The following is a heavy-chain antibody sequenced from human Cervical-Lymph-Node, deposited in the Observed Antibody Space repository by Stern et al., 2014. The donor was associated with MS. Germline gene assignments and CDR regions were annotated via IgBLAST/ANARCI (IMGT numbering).Heavy chain of an antibody. Sequence: EVQLVESGAEVKKPGESLKISCKTAGYSFTNYWIGWVRQMPGKGLDLLVIIYPSDSDTRSSPSFQGQVIISADKSIGTAYLQWRSLKASDSGIYYCARGAPPENWGQGTLVTVSS. V-gene: IGHV5-51*03. J-gene: IGHJ4*02. CDR1: GYSFTNYW. CDR3: ARGAPPEN. CDR2: IYPSDSDT. D-gene: IGHD1-26*01.